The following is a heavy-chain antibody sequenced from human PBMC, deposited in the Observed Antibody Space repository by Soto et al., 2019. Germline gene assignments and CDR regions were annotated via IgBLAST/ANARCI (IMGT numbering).Heavy chain of an antibody. CDR1: GFTFNSYA. V-gene: IGHV3-23*01. Sequence: LRLSCAVSGFTFNSYAMNWVRQAPGKGLEWVSSISGSGRTTYYADAVKGRFTISRDNSKNTLFLQMNSLRSEDTAVYYCAKGVTTIVATGSWFDHWGQGTLVTVSS. CDR2: ISGSGRTT. D-gene: IGHD5-12*01. J-gene: IGHJ5*02. CDR3: AKGVTTIVATGSWFDH.